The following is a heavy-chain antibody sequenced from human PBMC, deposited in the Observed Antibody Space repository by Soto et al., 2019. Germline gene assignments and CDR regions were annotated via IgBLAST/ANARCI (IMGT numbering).Heavy chain of an antibody. V-gene: IGHV3-30*18. D-gene: IGHD2-15*01. J-gene: IGHJ4*02. Sequence: QVQLVESGGGVIQPGRSLRLSCAASGFTFSNYDMHWVRQAPGKGLEWVAVISYDGSNKYYADSVRGRFTISRDNSKNTQYLQMNSLRADDTAVYYCAKAAATYYCSGGYCYNYYFDSWGQGTLVTVSS. CDR1: GFTFSNYD. CDR3: AKAAATYYCSGGYCYNYYFDS. CDR2: ISYDGSNK.